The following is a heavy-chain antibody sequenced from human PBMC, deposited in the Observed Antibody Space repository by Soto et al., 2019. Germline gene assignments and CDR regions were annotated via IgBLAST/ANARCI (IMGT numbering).Heavy chain of an antibody. CDR1: GYTFTGYY. CDR3: ARDWFWDNWTDFDY. CDR2: INPNSGGT. J-gene: IGHJ4*02. Sequence: QVQLVQSGAEVKKPGASVKVSCKAAGYTFTGYYMHWVRQAPGQGLEWMGWINPNSGGTNYAQKFQGWVTMTRDTSISTDYMELSRLRSDDTAVYYCARDWFWDNWTDFDYWGQGTLVTVSS. D-gene: IGHD1-20*01. V-gene: IGHV1-2*04.